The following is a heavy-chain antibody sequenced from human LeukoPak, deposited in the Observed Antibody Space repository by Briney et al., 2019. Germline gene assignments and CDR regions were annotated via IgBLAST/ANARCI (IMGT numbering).Heavy chain of an antibody. J-gene: IGHJ4*02. V-gene: IGHV3-23*01. CDR2: IGARGSTT. CDR3: TRGPGYDYVWGSFRADY. CDR1: GFIFSTYS. Sequence: GGSLRLSCAASGFIFSTYSMSWVRQAPGKGLEWVSAIGARGSTTFYSDSVKGRFTISRDNSKNTLYLQMGSLRAEDMAVYYCTRGPGYDYVWGSFRADYWGQGTLVTVSS. D-gene: IGHD3-16*02.